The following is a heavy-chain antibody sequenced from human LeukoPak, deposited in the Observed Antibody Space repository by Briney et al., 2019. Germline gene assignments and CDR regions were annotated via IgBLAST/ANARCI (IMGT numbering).Heavy chain of an antibody. D-gene: IGHD1-26*01. CDR1: GGSISSHY. J-gene: IGHJ3*02. V-gene: IGHV4-59*11. Sequence: SETLSLTCTVSGGSISSHYWSWIRQPPGKGLEWIGYIYYSGSTNYNPSLKSRVTISVDTSKNQFSLKLSSVTAADTAVYYCASRRWSGSYYDVGAFDIWGQGTMVTVSS. CDR2: IYYSGST. CDR3: ASRRWSGSYYDVGAFDI.